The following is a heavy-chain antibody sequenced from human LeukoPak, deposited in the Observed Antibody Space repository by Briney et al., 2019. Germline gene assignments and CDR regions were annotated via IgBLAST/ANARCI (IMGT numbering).Heavy chain of an antibody. V-gene: IGHV4-59*01. J-gene: IGHJ5*01. Sequence: SETLSLTCTVSGGSISGYYWSWIRQPPGKGLEWIGYIYYSGSTNYNPSLKCRVTISVDTSKNQFSLKLSSVTAADTAVYYCARAQGNDLWGGGHWFDSWGQGTPVTVSS. CDR2: IYYSGST. CDR1: GGSISGYY. CDR3: ARAQGNDLWGGGHWFDS. D-gene: IGHD3-3*01.